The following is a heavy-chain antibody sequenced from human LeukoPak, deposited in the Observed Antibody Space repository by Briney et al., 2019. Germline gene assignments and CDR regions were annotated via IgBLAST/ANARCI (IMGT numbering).Heavy chain of an antibody. D-gene: IGHD3-22*01. J-gene: IGHJ3*02. CDR2: INHSEST. Sequence: SETLSLTCAVYGGSFSGYYWSWIRQPPGKGLEWIGEINHSESTNYNPSLKSRVTISVDTSKNQFSLKLSSVTAADAAVYYCARGDDSSGYSTFDIWGQGTMVTVSS. V-gene: IGHV4-34*01. CDR1: GGSFSGYY. CDR3: ARGDDSSGYSTFDI.